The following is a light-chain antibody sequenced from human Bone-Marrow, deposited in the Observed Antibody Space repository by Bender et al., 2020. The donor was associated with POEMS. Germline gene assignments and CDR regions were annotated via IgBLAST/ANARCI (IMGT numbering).Light chain of an antibody. CDR1: STDFGDSDS. V-gene: IGLV2-8*01. CDR3: SSYSGTNNLI. J-gene: IGLJ2*01. Sequence: QSALTQPRSVSGSPGQSITISCFGTSTDFGDSDSVSWYRQTPGDSPRLLLFDFTERPSGVPDRFSGSKYGNTAYLTVSGLQPEDEADYYCSSYSGTNNLIFGGGTKLTVL. CDR2: DFT.